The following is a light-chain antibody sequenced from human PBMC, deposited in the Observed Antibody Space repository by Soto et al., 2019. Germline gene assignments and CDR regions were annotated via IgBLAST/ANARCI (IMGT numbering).Light chain of an antibody. Sequence: EIVLTQSPGTLSLSPGERATLSCRASQSVSSNYVAWYQQKGGQAPRLLIYGASITATAIPDGFSGSGSGAVYTRAISRLEREHFAVYYCQQYRSSLYTCVQVTKVDLK. CDR2: GAS. CDR3: QQYRSSLYT. CDR1: QSVSSNY. V-gene: IGKV3-20*01. J-gene: IGKJ2*01.